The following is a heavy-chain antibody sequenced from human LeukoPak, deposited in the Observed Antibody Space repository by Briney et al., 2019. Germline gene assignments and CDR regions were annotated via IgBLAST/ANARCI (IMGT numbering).Heavy chain of an antibody. CDR1: GVSFSGYY. Sequence: SSETLSLTCAVYGVSFSGYYWSWIRQPPGKGLEWIGEINHSGSTNYNPSLKSRVTISVDTSKNQFSLKLSSVTAADTAVYYCARGRWYYGSGSYEDYWGQGTLVTVSS. D-gene: IGHD3-10*01. CDR3: ARGRWYYGSGSYEDY. CDR2: INHSGST. V-gene: IGHV4-34*01. J-gene: IGHJ4*02.